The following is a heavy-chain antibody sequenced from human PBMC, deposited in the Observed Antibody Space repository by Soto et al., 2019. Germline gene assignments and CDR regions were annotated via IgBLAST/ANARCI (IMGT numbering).Heavy chain of an antibody. CDR3: GRGYGRGSTGFYYYYGMDV. V-gene: IGHV1-46*02. Sequence: QVQLVQSGAEVKKHGASVKVSCKASGFTFNNYFFHWLRQAPRQGLEWMGIISPYDGSTNYEQSLQGRVTMTSDTCTSTVYMELSSLRSEDTAVYYGGRGYGRGSTGFYYYYGMDVWGNGTTVTVSS. J-gene: IGHJ6*04. D-gene: IGHD1-26*01. CDR1: GFTFNNYF. CDR2: ISPYDGST.